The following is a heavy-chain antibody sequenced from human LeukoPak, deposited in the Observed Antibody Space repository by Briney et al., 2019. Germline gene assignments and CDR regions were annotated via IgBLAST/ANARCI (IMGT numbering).Heavy chain of an antibody. V-gene: IGHV3-7*01. Sequence: GGSLRLSCAASGFTFSSYWMSWVRQAPGKGREWVANIKQDGSEKNYVDSVKGRFTISRDDAKNLLSLQMSSLRVEDAAVYYCTRDWVSADEDWGQGTLVTVSS. J-gene: IGHJ4*02. CDR2: IKQDGSEK. D-gene: IGHD3-16*01. CDR3: TRDWVSADED. CDR1: GFTFSSYW.